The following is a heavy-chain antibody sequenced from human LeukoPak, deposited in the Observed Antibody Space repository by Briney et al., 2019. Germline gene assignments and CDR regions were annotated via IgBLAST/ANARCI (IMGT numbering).Heavy chain of an antibody. V-gene: IGHV4-39*01. J-gene: IGHJ4*02. Sequence: SETLSLTCAVSGVSISGSYYYSGWIRQPPGKGLEWIGNIYYSGSTYYNASLQSPVTISIDTSKNQFSLRLNSVTAADTAMYFCVKSGGYGLIGYWGQGTLVTVSS. D-gene: IGHD1-26*01. CDR1: GVSISGSYYY. CDR2: IYYSGST. CDR3: VKSGGYGLIGY.